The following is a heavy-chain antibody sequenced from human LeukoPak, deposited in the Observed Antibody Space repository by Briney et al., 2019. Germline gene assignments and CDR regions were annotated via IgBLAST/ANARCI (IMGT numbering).Heavy chain of an antibody. J-gene: IGHJ4*02. CDR2: ISSSSSYI. CDR3: ARSGTVTTDLDDY. D-gene: IGHD4-17*01. Sequence: GGSLRPSCAASGFTFSSYSMNWVRQAPGKGLEWVSSISSSSSYIYYADSVKGRFTISRDNAKNSLYLQMNSLRAEDTAVYYCARSGTVTTDLDDYWGQGTLVTVSS. V-gene: IGHV3-21*01. CDR1: GFTFSSYS.